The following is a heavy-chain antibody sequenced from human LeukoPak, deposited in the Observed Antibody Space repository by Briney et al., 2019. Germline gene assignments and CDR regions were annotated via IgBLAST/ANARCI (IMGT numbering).Heavy chain of an antibody. J-gene: IGHJ4*02. CDR3: AKVSGTTLGFDY. V-gene: IGHV3-23*01. CDR2: ISGSGGST. CDR1: TFTFSSYA. Sequence: GGSLRLSCAVSTFTFSSYAMSWVRQAPGKGLEWVSAISGSGGSTYYADSVKGRFTISRDNSKNTLYLQMNSLRAEDTAVYYCAKVSGTTLGFDYWGQGTLVTVSS. D-gene: IGHD1-7*01.